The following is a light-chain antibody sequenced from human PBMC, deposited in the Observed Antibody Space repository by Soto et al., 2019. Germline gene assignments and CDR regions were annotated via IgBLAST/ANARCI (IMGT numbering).Light chain of an antibody. CDR1: QRVNSAY. J-gene: IGKJ3*01. V-gene: IGKV3-20*01. Sequence: EIVLTQSPGTLSLSPGERATLSCRASQRVNSAYLAWYQQKPGQAPRPLMYGASNRATGTPDRFSGSGSGTDYPLNISRLEPEDVVVYYCQQYDHWGTFGPGTKVDIK. CDR2: GAS. CDR3: QQYDHWGT.